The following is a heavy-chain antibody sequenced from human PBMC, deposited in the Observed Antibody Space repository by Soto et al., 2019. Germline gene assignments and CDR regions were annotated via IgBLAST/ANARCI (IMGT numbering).Heavy chain of an antibody. D-gene: IGHD2-15*01. CDR2: IYYSGST. V-gene: IGHV4-39*01. CDR3: ARQERPGYCSGGSCYLVALFDY. CDR1: GGSISSSSYY. Sequence: SETLSLTCTVSGGSISSSSYYWGWIRQPPGKGLEWIGSIYYSGSTYYNPSLKSRVTISVDTSKNQFSLKLSSVTAADTAVYYCARQERPGYCSGGSCYLVALFDYWGQGTLVTVSS. J-gene: IGHJ4*02.